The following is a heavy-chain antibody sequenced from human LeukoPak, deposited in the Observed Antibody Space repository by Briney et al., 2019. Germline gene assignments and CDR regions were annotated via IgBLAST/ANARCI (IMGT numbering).Heavy chain of an antibody. V-gene: IGHV4-4*07. J-gene: IGHJ5*02. D-gene: IGHD2-2*01. CDR2: IYTSGST. CDR3: ARDPIRYCSSTSCYRWFDP. CDR1: GGSISSYY. Sequence: PSETLSLTCTVSGGSISSYYWSWIRQPAGKGLEWIGRIYTSGSTNYNPSLKSRVTMSVDTSKNQFSLKLSSVTAADTAVYYCARDPIRYCSSTSCYRWFDPWGQGTLVTVSS.